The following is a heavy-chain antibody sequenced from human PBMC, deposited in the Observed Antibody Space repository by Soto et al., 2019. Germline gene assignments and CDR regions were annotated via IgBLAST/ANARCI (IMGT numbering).Heavy chain of an antibody. D-gene: IGHD1-26*01. CDR2: ISPSGGST. J-gene: IGHJ6*02. Sequence: ASVKVSCKASGYTFTSYYMHWVRQAPGQGLEWMGIISPSGGSTSYAQKFQGRVTMTRDTSTSTVYMELSSLRSEDTAVYYCARDRWWERELYGMYFGGQGTTVTVSS. CDR1: GYTFTSYY. CDR3: ARDRWWERELYGMYF. V-gene: IGHV1-46*01.